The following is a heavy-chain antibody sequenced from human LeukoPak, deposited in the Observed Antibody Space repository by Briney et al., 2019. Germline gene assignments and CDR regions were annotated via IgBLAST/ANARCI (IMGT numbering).Heavy chain of an antibody. CDR1: GGSISSYY. V-gene: IGHV4-59*01. Sequence: PSETLSLTCTVSGGSISSYYWSWIRQPPGKGLEWIGYIYYSGSTNYNPSLKSRVTISVDTSKNQFSLKLSSVTAADTAVYYCARRSIWSGFPNWGQGTLVTVSS. D-gene: IGHD3-3*01. CDR2: IYYSGST. J-gene: IGHJ4*02. CDR3: ARRSIWSGFPN.